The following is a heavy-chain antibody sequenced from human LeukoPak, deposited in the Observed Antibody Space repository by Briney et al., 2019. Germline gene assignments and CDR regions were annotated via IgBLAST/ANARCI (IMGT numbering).Heavy chain of an antibody. CDR2: IKSKTDGGTT. V-gene: IGHV3-15*01. Sequence: PGGSLRLSCAASGVTLSSYAMSWARQAPGKGLEWIGRIKSKTDGGTTDYAAPVKGRFTISRDDSRNTLYLQMNSLKTEDTAVYYCTADSVYGWGQGTLVTVSS. CDR3: TADSVYG. J-gene: IGHJ4*02. CDR1: GVTLSSYA. D-gene: IGHD5/OR15-5a*01.